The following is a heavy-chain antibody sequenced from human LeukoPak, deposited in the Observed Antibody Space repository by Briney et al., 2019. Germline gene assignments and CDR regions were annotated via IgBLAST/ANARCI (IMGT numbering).Heavy chain of an antibody. CDR1: GFTFSGYA. CDR3: ARPTYYYGSVDAFDI. Sequence: GGSLRLSCAASGFTFSGYAMNWVRQAPGKGLGWVSYISGSSTKIYYAESVKGRFTISRDNAKNSLSLQMNSLRDEDTAVYYCARPTYYYGSVDAFDIWGQGTMVTVSS. J-gene: IGHJ3*02. D-gene: IGHD3-10*01. CDR2: ISGSSTKI. V-gene: IGHV3-48*02.